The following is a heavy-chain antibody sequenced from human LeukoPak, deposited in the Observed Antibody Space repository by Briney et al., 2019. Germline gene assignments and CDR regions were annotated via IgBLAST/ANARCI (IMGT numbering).Heavy chain of an antibody. V-gene: IGHV3-23*01. D-gene: IGHD3-10*01. CDR3: ARAYYGSGSYYNPTLYYMDV. Sequence: GGSLRLSCAASGFTFSSYGMSWVRQAPGKGLEWVSAISGSGGSTYYADSVKGRFTISRDNSKNTLYLQMNSLRAEDTAVYYCARAYYGSGSYYNPTLYYMDVWGKGTTVTISS. CDR2: ISGSGGST. J-gene: IGHJ6*03. CDR1: GFTFSSYG.